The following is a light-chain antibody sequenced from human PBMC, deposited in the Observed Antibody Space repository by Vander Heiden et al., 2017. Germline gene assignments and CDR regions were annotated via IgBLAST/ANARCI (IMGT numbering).Light chain of an antibody. Sequence: DIQMTQSPSSLSASVGDRVTITCRASQNIGAFLNWYQQKPGKAPKLLIHETSNLESGVPPRFSGSGSATDFTLTISSLQPDDFATYYCQQSYSTLTFGGGTKVEIK. J-gene: IGKJ4*01. CDR2: ETS. CDR3: QQSYSTLT. V-gene: IGKV1-39*01. CDR1: QNIGAF.